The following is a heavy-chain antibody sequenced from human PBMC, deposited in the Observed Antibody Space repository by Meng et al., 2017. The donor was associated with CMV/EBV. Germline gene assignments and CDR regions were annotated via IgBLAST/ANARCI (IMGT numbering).Heavy chain of an antibody. D-gene: IGHD3-16*02. J-gene: IGHJ4*02. Sequence: QVRLGQSGAGVKKPGSSVKVSCKASGGTFSSYAISWVRQAPGQGLEWMGGIIPIFGTANYAQKFQGRVTITADESTSTAYMELSSLRSEDTAVYYCARQLRLGELSPFDYWGQGALVTVSS. V-gene: IGHV1-69*12. CDR1: GGTFSSYA. CDR3: ARQLRLGELSPFDY. CDR2: IIPIFGTA.